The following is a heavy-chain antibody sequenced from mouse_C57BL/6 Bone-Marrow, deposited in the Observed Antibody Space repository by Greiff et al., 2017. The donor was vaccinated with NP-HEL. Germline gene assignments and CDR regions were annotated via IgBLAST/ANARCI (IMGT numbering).Heavy chain of an antibody. CDR1: GFTFSSYG. V-gene: IGHV5-6*01. Sequence: EVKVVESGGDLVKPGGSLKLSCAASGFTFSSYGMSWVRQTPDKRLEWVATISSGGSYTYYPDSVKGRFTFSRDNAKNTLYLRMSSLKSEDTDMYDRERPCRYAWFDYGGQGTLVTVSA. D-gene: IGHD2-12*01. CDR3: ERPCRYAWFDY. CDR2: ISSGGSYT. J-gene: IGHJ3*01.